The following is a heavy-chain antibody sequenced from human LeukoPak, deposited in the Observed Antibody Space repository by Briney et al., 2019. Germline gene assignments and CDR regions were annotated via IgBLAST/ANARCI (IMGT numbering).Heavy chain of an antibody. V-gene: IGHV4-59*08. D-gene: IGHD6-19*01. J-gene: IGHJ5*02. CDR1: GGSISNYY. CDR2: IYYTGST. CDR3: ARLSTTSGWYSWFDP. Sequence: KPSETLSLTCAVSGGSISNYYWSWIRQPPGKGLECIGYIYYTGSTTYNPSLKSRVTISVDSSKNQFSLRLSSVTAADTAVYYCARLSTTSGWYSWFDPWGQGTLVTVSP.